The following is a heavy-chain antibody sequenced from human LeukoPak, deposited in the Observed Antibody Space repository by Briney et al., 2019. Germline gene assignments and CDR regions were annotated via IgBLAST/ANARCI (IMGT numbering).Heavy chain of an antibody. D-gene: IGHD5-18*01. J-gene: IGHJ4*02. CDR1: GGTFSSYT. Sequence: SVKVSCKASGGTFSSYTISWVRQAPGQGLEWMRRIIPILGIANYAQKFQGRVTITADKSTSTAYMELSSLRSEDTAVYYCARDVGTAMAFDYWGQGTLVTVSS. V-gene: IGHV1-69*04. CDR2: IIPILGIA. CDR3: ARDVGTAMAFDY.